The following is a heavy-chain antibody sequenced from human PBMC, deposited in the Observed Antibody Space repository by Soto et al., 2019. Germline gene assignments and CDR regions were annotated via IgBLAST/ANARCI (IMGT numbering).Heavy chain of an antibody. Sequence: QLQLQESGPGLVKPSETLSLTCTVSGGSISGSSYYWGWIRQPPGKGLEWIGTIYYSGAAYYNPSLKSRVPIAEDTSRNQFSMKVNSGTAADTAVYYCTDLRGQWLPRDWGQGTVVTVSS. D-gene: IGHD6-19*01. CDR2: IYYSGAA. CDR1: GGSISGSSYY. CDR3: TDLRGQWLPRD. J-gene: IGHJ4*02. V-gene: IGHV4-39*01.